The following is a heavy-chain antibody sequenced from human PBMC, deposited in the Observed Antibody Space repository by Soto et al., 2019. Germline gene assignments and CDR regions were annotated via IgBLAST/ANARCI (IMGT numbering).Heavy chain of an antibody. CDR1: GFTFSSYA. Sequence: GSLRLSCAASGFTFSSYAMSWVRQAPGKGLEWVSAISGSGGSTYYADSVKGRFTISRDNSKNTLYLQMNSLRAEDTAVYYCAKDTGDYSNHAWFDPWGQGTLVTVSS. D-gene: IGHD4-4*01. CDR3: AKDTGDYSNHAWFDP. CDR2: ISGSGGST. V-gene: IGHV3-23*01. J-gene: IGHJ5*02.